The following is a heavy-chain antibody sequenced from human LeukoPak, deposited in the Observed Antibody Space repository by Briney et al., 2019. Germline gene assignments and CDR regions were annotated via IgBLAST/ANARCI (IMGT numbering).Heavy chain of an antibody. J-gene: IGHJ2*01. Sequence: GGSLRLSCAASGFTFSTYSMNWVRQAPGKGLEWVSSISRSSSYRYYSESLKGRFTISRDNAKNSVYLQMHNLRADDTAVYYCTRGPEDRYTWYFDLWGRGSLVTVSS. CDR3: TRGPEDRYTWYFDL. V-gene: IGHV3-21*01. D-gene: IGHD1-1*01. CDR2: ISRSSSYR. CDR1: GFTFSTYS.